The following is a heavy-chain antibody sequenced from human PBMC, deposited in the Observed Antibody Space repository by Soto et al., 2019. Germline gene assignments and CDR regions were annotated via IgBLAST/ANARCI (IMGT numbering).Heavy chain of an antibody. CDR3: ARARETFSGFDF. CDR1: GYTFTGYY. V-gene: IGHV1-2*04. Sequence: QGQLVQLGPEVKKLGASVKVSCKASGYTFTGYYLHWVRQAPGQGLEWMGWINPSSGGTNYAQKFQGSVTMTRDTSITTAYVEVSSLTSDDTAVYFCARARETFSGFDFWGRGTLVTVSS. CDR2: INPSSGGT. J-gene: IGHJ2*01. D-gene: IGHD1-26*01.